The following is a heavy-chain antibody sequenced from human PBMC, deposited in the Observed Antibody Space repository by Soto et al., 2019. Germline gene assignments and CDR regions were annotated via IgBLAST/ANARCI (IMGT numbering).Heavy chain of an antibody. CDR3: ARVSWREKYGMYF. J-gene: IGHJ6*02. CDR2: ITFSGNTV. Sequence: PGGSLRLSCAASGFTFSDSYMSWIRQAPGKGLEWISYITFSGNTVYYADSLKGRFTISRDNAKNSLYLQMNRLRAEDTAVYYCARVSWREKYGMYFWGQGTTVTVSS. V-gene: IGHV3-11*01. CDR1: GFTFSDSY.